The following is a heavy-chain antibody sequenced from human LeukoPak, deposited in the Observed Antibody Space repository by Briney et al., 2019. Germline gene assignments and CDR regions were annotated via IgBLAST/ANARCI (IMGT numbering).Heavy chain of an antibody. CDR1: GSTFTSCY. Sequence: GASVNLSCNASGSTFTSCYMHWVRQAPGQGHGWMGIINPSGGSTSYAQKFQGRVTMTRDMSTSTDYMELSSLRSEDTAVYYCARDWWYYDSSGYYGAFDIWGQGTMVTVS. J-gene: IGHJ3*02. CDR3: ARDWWYYDSSGYYGAFDI. CDR2: INPSGGST. D-gene: IGHD3-22*01. V-gene: IGHV1-46*01.